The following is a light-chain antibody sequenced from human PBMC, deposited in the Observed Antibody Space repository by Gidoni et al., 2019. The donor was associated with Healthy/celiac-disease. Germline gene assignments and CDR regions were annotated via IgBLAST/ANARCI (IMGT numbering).Light chain of an antibody. CDR1: KLGDKY. V-gene: IGLV3-1*01. J-gene: IGLJ1*01. Sequence: SYELTPPPSVSVSPGQTASITCPGDKLGDKYACWYQQKPGQSPVLVIYQDSKRPPGIPERFSGSNSGNTATLTISGTQAMDEADYYCQAWDSSSYYVFGTGTKVTVL. CDR2: QDS. CDR3: QAWDSSSYYV.